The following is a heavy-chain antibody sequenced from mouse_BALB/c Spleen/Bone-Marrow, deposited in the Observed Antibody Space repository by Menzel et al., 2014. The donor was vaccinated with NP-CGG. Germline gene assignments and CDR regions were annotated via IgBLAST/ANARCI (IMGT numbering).Heavy chain of an antibody. CDR2: ISSGGSYT. D-gene: IGHD2-4*01. CDR1: GFTFSNYG. V-gene: IGHV5-6*01. J-gene: IGHJ2*01. CDR3: ARQTYYDYDGYFDY. Sequence: CAASGFTFSNYGMSWVRQTPDKRLEWVATISSGGSYTYYPDSVKGRFTISRDNAKNTLYLQMSSLKSEDTAMYYCARQTYYDYDGYFDYWGQGTTLTVSS.